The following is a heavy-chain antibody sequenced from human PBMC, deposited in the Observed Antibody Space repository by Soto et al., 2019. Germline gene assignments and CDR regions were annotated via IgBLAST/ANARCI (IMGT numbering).Heavy chain of an antibody. Sequence: GGSLRLSCASSVCTFSISWMGCVRHAPGKWLEWVGRIKSKGGGGTTDYAAPVKGRFTISRDDSKNTLYLQLNSLKTEDTAVYYCVLTPRGTPESPYLEFLGQGALVIVS. CDR2: IKSKGGGGTT. J-gene: IGHJ4*02. D-gene: IGHD3-9*01. CDR1: VCTFSISW. V-gene: IGHV3-15*01. CDR3: VLTPRGTPESPYLEF.